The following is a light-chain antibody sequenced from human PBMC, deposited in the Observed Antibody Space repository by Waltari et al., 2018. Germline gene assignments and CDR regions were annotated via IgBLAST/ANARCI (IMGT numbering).Light chain of an antibody. CDR3: SSYTTGSAPGV. V-gene: IGLV2-14*01. CDR2: EVS. J-gene: IGLJ1*01. Sequence: QSALTQPASVSGSPGQSITISCSGTDSDVGAYDFVSWYQQHPGKAPHLIIYEVSNRPSGISNRFSASKSGNTASLTISGLQAEDEADYYGSSYTTGSAPGVFGTGTRVTVL. CDR1: DSDVGAYDF.